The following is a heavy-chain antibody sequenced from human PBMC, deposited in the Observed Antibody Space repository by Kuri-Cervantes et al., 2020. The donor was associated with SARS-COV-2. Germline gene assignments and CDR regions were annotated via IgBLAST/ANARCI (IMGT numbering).Heavy chain of an antibody. Sequence: GESLKISCTASGCTFSNYAIHWVRQAPGKGPEWVAVLSYDGSTKYYADSVKGRFTISRDSSKGTLYLQMNSLRAEDTALYYCARTVRIGYNYGYDRGRAFDIWGQGTMVTVSS. J-gene: IGHJ3*02. V-gene: IGHV3-30*01. CDR2: LSYDGSTK. D-gene: IGHD5-18*01. CDR3: ARTVRIGYNYGYDRGRAFDI. CDR1: GCTFSNYA.